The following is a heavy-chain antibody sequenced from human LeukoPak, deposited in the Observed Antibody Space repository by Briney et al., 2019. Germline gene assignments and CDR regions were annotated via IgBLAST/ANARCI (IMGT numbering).Heavy chain of an antibody. V-gene: IGHV1-2*02. D-gene: IGHD6-25*01. Sequence: ASVKVSCKASGYTFTDLYMHWVRQAPGQGFEWMGWIKPNTGGTHYAQKFQGRVTMTTDTSISTAYMELSSLTSDDTAVYYCARQAATGAWLDPWGQGTLVTVSS. CDR2: IKPNTGGT. J-gene: IGHJ5*02. CDR1: GYTFTDLY. CDR3: ARQAATGAWLDP.